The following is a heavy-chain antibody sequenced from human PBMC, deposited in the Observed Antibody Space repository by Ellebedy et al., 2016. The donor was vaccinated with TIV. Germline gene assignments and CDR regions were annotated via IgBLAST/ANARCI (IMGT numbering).Heavy chain of an antibody. V-gene: IGHV1-18*01. Sequence: AASVKVSCKSSGYTFIDYGISWVRQAPGQGLDWMGWVSAYSGNTNYADNLQGRVTMTTDTSTDTAYMELRGLRSDDTAVYYCARYSGSGTYYRNRMDVWGQGTTVTVSS. CDR2: VSAYSGNT. CDR1: GYTFIDYG. CDR3: ARYSGSGTYYRNRMDV. J-gene: IGHJ6*02. D-gene: IGHD3-10*01.